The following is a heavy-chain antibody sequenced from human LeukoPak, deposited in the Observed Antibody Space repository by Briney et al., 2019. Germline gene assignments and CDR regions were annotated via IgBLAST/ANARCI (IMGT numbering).Heavy chain of an antibody. V-gene: IGHV7-4-1*01. CDR1: GYTFTSYA. Sequence: ASVKVSCKASGYTFTSYAMNWVRQAPGQGLEWMGWINTNTGNPTYAQGFTGRFVFSLDTSVSTAYLQIGSLKAEDTAVYYCASRYYDILTGYSGYGMDVWGQGTTVTVSS. J-gene: IGHJ6*02. D-gene: IGHD3-9*01. CDR2: INTNTGNP. CDR3: ASRYYDILTGYSGYGMDV.